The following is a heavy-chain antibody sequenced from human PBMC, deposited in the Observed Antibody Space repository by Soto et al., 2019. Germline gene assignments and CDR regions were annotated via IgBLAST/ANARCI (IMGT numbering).Heavy chain of an antibody. CDR2: ISSSGSTM. CDR3: ARESAGVSPDNWFDP. D-gene: IGHD6-19*01. V-gene: IGHV3-11*01. J-gene: IGHJ5*02. CDR1: GFTFSDYY. Sequence: QVQLVESGGGLVKPGGSLRLSCAASGFTFSDYYMSWIRQAPGKGLEWLSYISSSGSTMYYADSVKGRFTISRDNAKNSLYLQMNSLRADDTAVYYCARESAGVSPDNWFDPWGQGTLVTVSS.